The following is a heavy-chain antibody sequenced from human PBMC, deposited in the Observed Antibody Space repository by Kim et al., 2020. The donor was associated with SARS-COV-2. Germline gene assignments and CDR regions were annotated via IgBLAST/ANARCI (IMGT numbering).Heavy chain of an antibody. CDR1: GFTFSSYS. CDR2: ISSSSSYI. Sequence: GGSLRLSCAASGFTFSSYSMNWVRQAPGKGLEWVSSISSSSSYIYYADSVKGRFTISRDNAKNSLSLQMNSLRAEDTAVYYCARSRGSGSYGYWGQGTLVTVSS. J-gene: IGHJ4*02. V-gene: IGHV3-21*01. CDR3: ARSRGSGSYGY. D-gene: IGHD1-26*01.